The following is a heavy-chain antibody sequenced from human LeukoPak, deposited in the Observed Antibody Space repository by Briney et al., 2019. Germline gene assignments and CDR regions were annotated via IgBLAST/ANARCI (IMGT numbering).Heavy chain of an antibody. CDR2: INTNTGNP. CDR3: ARELRHYYDSSGYYDY. Sequence: ASVKVSCKASGYTFTSNAMNWVRQAPGQGLEWMGWINTNTGNPTYAQGFTGRFVFSLDTSVSTAYLQISSLKAEDTAVYYCARELRHYYDSSGYYDYWGQGTLVTVSS. V-gene: IGHV7-4-1*02. CDR1: GYTFTSNA. D-gene: IGHD3-22*01. J-gene: IGHJ4*02.